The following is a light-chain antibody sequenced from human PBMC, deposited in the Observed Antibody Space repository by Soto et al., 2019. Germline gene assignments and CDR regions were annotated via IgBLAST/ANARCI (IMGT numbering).Light chain of an antibody. CDR3: QSYDSSLSAPYV. CDR1: SSKIGAGYD. CDR2: GNS. Sequence: QSALTQPPSVSGRPGQSVTISCTWSSSKIGAGYDVHWYQQLPGTAPKLLIYGNSNRPSGVPDRFSGSKSGTSASLAITGLQAEDEADYYCQSYDSSLSAPYVFGTGTKVTVL. J-gene: IGLJ1*01. V-gene: IGLV1-40*01.